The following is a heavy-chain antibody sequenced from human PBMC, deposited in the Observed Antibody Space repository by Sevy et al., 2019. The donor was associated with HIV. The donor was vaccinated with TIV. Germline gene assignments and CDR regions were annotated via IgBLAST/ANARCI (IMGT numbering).Heavy chain of an antibody. V-gene: IGHV1-2*06. J-gene: IGHJ6*02. CDR3: ARDATNYYYGMDV. Sequence: ASVKVSGKASGYTFTGYYMHWVRQAPGQGLEWMGRINPNSGGTNYAQKFQGRVTMTRDTSISTAYTELSRLRSDDTAVYYCARDATNYYYGMDVWGQGTTVTVSS. D-gene: IGHD4-17*01. CDR2: INPNSGGT. CDR1: GYTFTGYY.